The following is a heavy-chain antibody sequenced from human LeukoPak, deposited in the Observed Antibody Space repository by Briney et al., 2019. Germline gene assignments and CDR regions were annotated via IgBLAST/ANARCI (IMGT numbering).Heavy chain of an antibody. CDR2: IIPILGIA. V-gene: IGHV1-69*04. Sequence: SVKGSCKASGGTFSSYAISCVREAPGQGLEWMGRIIPILGIANYAQKFQGRVTITADKSTSTAYMELSSLRSEDTAVYYCARDLQGFGVVPRLSYWGQGTLVTVSS. CDR1: GGTFSSYA. D-gene: IGHD3-3*01. CDR3: ARDLQGFGVVPRLSY. J-gene: IGHJ4*02.